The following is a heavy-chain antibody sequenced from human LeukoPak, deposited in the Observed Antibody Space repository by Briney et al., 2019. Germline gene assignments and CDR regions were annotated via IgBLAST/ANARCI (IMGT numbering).Heavy chain of an antibody. D-gene: IGHD2-2*02. CDR2: ISGSGGST. J-gene: IGHJ6*02. CDR1: GFTFSSYA. V-gene: IGHV3-23*01. CDR3: AKEGVVPAAISDYYYYYGMDV. Sequence: PGASLRLSCAASGFTFSSYAMSWVRQAPGKGLEWVSAISGSGGSTYYADSVKGRFTISRDNSKNTLYLQMNGLRAEDTAVYYCAKEGVVPAAISDYYYYYGMDVWGQGTTVTVSS.